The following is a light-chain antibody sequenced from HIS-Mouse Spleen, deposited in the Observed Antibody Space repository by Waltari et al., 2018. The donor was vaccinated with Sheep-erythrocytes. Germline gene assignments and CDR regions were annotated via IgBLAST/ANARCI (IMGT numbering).Light chain of an antibody. CDR2: EGS. V-gene: IGLV2-23*01. CDR3: CSYAGSSTYVV. CDR1: SRDVVRYNL. Sequence: QSALTQPASVSGSPGQSITISCTGTSRDVVRYNLVSWYQQHPGKAPKLMIYEGSKRPSGVSNRFSGSKSGNTASLTISGLQAEDEADYYCCSYAGSSTYVVFGGGTKLTVL. J-gene: IGLJ2*01.